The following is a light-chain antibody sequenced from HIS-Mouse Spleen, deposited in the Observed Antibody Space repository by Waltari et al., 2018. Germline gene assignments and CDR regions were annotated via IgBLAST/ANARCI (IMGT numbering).Light chain of an antibody. J-gene: IGKJ4*01. Sequence: DIQMTQSPSSLSASVGDRVTITCQASPAISNYLHWYQQKPGKAPKLLIYDASNLETGVPSRFSGSGSGTDFTFTISSLHPEDISTYYCQQYDNLPLTFGGGTKVEIK. CDR3: QQYDNLPLT. V-gene: IGKV1-33*01. CDR1: PAISNY. CDR2: DAS.